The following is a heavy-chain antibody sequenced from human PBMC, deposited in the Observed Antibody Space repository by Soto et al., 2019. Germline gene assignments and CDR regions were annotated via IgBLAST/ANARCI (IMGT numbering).Heavy chain of an antibody. Sequence: VQLVESGGGLVQPGGSLRLSCAASGFTFSSYWMSWVRQAPGKGLEWVANIKQDGSEKYYVDSVKGRFTISRDNAKNSLYLQMNSLRAEDTAVYYCARAEGYGDLDYDYWGQGTLVTVSS. D-gene: IGHD4-17*01. CDR3: ARAEGYGDLDYDY. CDR1: GFTFSSYW. CDR2: IKQDGSEK. J-gene: IGHJ4*02. V-gene: IGHV3-7*01.